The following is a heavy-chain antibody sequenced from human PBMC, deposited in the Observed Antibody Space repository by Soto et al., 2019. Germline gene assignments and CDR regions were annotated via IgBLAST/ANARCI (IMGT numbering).Heavy chain of an antibody. D-gene: IGHD4-17*01. CDR2: IYYSGST. J-gene: IGHJ4*02. Sequence: SETLSLTCTVSGGSISSSSYYWGWIRQPPGKGLEWIGSIYYSGSTYYNPSLKSRVTISVDTSKNQFSLKLSSVTAADTAVYYCARLDYGPTKGEFDYWCQGTLVTVSS. V-gene: IGHV4-39*01. CDR1: GGSISSSSYY. CDR3: ARLDYGPTKGEFDY.